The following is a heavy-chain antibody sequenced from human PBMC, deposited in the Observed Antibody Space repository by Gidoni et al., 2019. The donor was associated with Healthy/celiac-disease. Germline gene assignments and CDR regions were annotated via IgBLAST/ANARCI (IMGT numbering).Heavy chain of an antibody. V-gene: IGHV3-15*01. CDR2: IKSKTDGGTT. D-gene: IGHD2-2*01. CDR3: TTSYCSSTSCDDEVDYYYGMDV. J-gene: IGHJ6*02. Sequence: EVQLVESGGGLVNPGGSLRLSCAASGFTFSNACMSWVRQAPGKGLEWVGRIKSKTDGGTTDYAAPVKGRFTISRDDSKNTLYLQMNSLKTEDTAVYYCTTSYCSSTSCDDEVDYYYGMDVWGQGTTVTVSS. CDR1: GFTFSNAC.